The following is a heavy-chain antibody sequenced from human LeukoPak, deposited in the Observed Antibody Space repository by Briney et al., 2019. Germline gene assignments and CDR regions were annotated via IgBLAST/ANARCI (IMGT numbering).Heavy chain of an antibody. D-gene: IGHD6-13*01. CDR3: AKLGRRQEGPAAAGSFFDC. CDR2: ISAGSINT. V-gene: IGHV3-23*01. J-gene: IGHJ4*02. CDR1: GVTRIIKK. Sequence: GESLRLSCVDLGVTRIIKKKSWVRQAPGKGLECVSAISAGSINTYYADSVTGRFTITRDDSKNKQYLQVNSLGAEDKALYYCAKLGRRQEGPAAAGSFFDCWGQGTLVTVSS.